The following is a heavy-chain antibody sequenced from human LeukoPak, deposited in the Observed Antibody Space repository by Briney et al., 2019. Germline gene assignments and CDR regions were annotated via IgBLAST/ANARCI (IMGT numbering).Heavy chain of an antibody. CDR1: GYTFTNYG. V-gene: IGHV1-18*01. D-gene: IGHD2-15*01. CDR2: ISAYNGNT. J-gene: IGHJ4*02. CDR3: ARVDIVVVVAPGDY. Sequence: GTSVKVSCKASGYTFTNYGISWVRQAPGQGLEWMGWISAYNGNTNYAQKLQGRVTMTTDTSTSTAYMELRSLRSDDTAVYYCARVDIVVVVAPGDYWGQGTLVTVSS.